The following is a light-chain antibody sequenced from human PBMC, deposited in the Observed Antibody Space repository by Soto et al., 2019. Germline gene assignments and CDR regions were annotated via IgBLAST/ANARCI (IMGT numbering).Light chain of an antibody. Sequence: EIVMTQSPATLSVSPGERATLSCRASQSVSSNLAWYQQKPGQAPRLLIYGASTRATGVPARFSGSGSGTEFTLTISSLQSEDFAVYYCHQYDGGPYTFGQGTKVDIK. CDR3: HQYDGGPYT. CDR1: QSVSSN. J-gene: IGKJ2*01. CDR2: GAS. V-gene: IGKV3-15*01.